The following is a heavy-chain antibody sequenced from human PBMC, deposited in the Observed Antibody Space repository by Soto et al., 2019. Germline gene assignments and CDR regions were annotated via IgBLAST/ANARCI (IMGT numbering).Heavy chain of an antibody. D-gene: IGHD6-13*01. CDR2: FRASDGGT. CDR3: EKSGVAAAGTGAFDI. Sequence: GSLRLPWSASGFTFSSYSLSGGRQAPGKGLEWVSGFRASDGGTQYADSVKGRFTISRDNSKNTLFLEMNSLTAEDTAVYYCEKSGVAAAGTGAFDIWGQGTMVTV. V-gene: IGHV3-23*01. CDR1: GFTFSSYS. J-gene: IGHJ3*02.